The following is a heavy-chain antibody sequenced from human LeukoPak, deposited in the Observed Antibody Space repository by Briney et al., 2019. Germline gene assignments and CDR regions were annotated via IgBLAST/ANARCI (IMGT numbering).Heavy chain of an antibody. CDR1: GLTFTSYD. V-gene: IGHV1-8*02. CDR3: ARENTYDSSGYYYSYYYYYYMDV. CDR2: MNPNSGNT. D-gene: IGHD3-22*01. J-gene: IGHJ6*03. Sequence: ASVKVYCKASGLTFTSYDINWVRQATGQGLEWMGWMNPNSGNTGYAQKFQGRVTMTRDMSTSTVYMELSSLRSEDTAVYYCARENTYDSSGYYYSYYYYYYMDVWGKGTTVTVSS.